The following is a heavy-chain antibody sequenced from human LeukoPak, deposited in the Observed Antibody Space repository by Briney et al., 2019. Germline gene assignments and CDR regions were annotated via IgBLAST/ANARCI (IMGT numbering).Heavy chain of an antibody. J-gene: IGHJ2*01. Sequence: SETLSLTCTVSGGSISSYYWSWIRQPPGKGLEWIGSFYYSGSTYYNPSLKSRVTISVDTSNNQFSLKLSSVTAADTAVYYCASHTSIALGDYWYFDLWGRGTRVTVSS. V-gene: IGHV4-59*05. CDR2: FYYSGST. CDR1: GGSISSYY. D-gene: IGHD6-19*01. CDR3: ASHTSIALGDYWYFDL.